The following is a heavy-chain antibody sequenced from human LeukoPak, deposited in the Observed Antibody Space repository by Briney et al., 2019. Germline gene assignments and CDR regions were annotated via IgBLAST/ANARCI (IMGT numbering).Heavy chain of an antibody. Sequence: GESLKISCKGSGYSFTSYWIGWVRQMPGKGLEWMGIIYPGDSDTRYSPSFQGQVTISADKSISTAYLQWGSLKASDTAMYYCARQFGVSWVGASGLDYWGQGTLVTVSS. CDR3: ARQFGVSWVGASGLDY. CDR2: IYPGDSDT. D-gene: IGHD1-26*01. J-gene: IGHJ4*02. CDR1: GYSFTSYW. V-gene: IGHV5-51*01.